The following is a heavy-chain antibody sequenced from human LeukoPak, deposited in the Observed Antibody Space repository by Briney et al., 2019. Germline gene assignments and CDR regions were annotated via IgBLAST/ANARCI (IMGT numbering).Heavy chain of an antibody. CDR1: GFTFSDTW. Sequence: PGGSLRLSCAASGFTFSDTWMHWVRQAPGKGLVWVSRIRSDGSDARYAESVKGRFTISRDHAKNSLYLQMNSLRAEDTALYYCAKGGRQQRPYNWFDPWGQGTLVTVSS. D-gene: IGHD6-13*01. J-gene: IGHJ5*02. V-gene: IGHV3-74*01. CDR2: IRSDGSDA. CDR3: AKGGRQQRPYNWFDP.